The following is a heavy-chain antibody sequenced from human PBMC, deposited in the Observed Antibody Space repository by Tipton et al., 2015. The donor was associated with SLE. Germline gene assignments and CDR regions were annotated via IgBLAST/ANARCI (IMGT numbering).Heavy chain of an antibody. CDR1: GVSISSSY. Sequence: TLSLTCNVSGVSISSSYWSWIRQPAGKGLEWIGRVYTSGATDDKPSLKSRVTMSVDMSKNQNFLKMTSVTAADSAVYFCARVWLNNAFDIWGQGTRVTVSS. CDR2: VYTSGAT. D-gene: IGHD2/OR15-2a*01. V-gene: IGHV4-4*07. J-gene: IGHJ3*02. CDR3: ARVWLNNAFDI.